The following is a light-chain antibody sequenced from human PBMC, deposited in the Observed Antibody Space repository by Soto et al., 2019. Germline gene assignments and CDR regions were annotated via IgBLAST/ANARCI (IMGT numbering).Light chain of an antibody. V-gene: IGKV3-20*01. J-gene: IGKJ3*01. CDR1: QNINSN. CDR3: QQYGRSPFT. CDR2: GAS. Sequence: EVVMTQSPDTLSVSPGERATLSCRASQNINSNLAWYQQKPGQAPSLLIYGASTRASGIPDRFSGSGSGTDFTLTISRLEPEDFAVYYCQQYGRSPFTFGPGTKVDIK.